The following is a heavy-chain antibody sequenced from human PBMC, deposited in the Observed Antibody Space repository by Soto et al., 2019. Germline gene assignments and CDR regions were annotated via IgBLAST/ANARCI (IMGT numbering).Heavy chain of an antibody. Sequence: GWSLRLSCAASGFTFSSYAMSWVRQAPGKGLEWVSAISGSGGSTYYADSVKGRFTISRDNSKNTLYLQMNSLRAEDTAVYYCAKDIQLWLSSPDFWGQGTLVTVSS. V-gene: IGHV3-23*01. D-gene: IGHD5-18*01. J-gene: IGHJ4*02. CDR1: GFTFSSYA. CDR2: ISGSGGST. CDR3: AKDIQLWLSSPDF.